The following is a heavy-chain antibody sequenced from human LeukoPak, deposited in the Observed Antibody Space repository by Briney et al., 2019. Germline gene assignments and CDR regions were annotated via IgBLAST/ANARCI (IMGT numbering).Heavy chain of an antibody. CDR1: GFTFSSYS. CDR2: ISSGSSYI. Sequence: GGSLGLSCAVSGFTFSSYSMNWVRQAPGKGLEWASSISSGSSYIYYADSVKGRFTTSRDNARNSLYLQMNSLRAEDTAVYYCARGQDGYNHFDYWGQGTLVTVSS. CDR3: ARGQDGYNHFDY. D-gene: IGHD5-24*01. J-gene: IGHJ4*02. V-gene: IGHV3-21*01.